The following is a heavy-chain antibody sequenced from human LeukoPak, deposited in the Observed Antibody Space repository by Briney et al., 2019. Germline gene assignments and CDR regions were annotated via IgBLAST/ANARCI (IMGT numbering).Heavy chain of an antibody. V-gene: IGHV4-31*01. J-gene: IGHJ3*02. CDR3: ARAARQEGRAFDI. CDR2: IYYSGST. CDR1: GGSISSGGYY. Sequence: SETLSLTCTVSGGSISSGGYYWSWIRQHPGKGLEGLGYIYYSGSTYYNPSLKSPVTISVDTSKNQFSLKLSSVTAEDTAVYYCARAARQEGRAFDIWGQGTMVTVSS.